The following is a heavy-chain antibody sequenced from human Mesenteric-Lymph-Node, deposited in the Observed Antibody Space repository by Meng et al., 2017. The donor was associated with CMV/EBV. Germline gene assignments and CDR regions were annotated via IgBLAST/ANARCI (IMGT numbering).Heavy chain of an antibody. D-gene: IGHD3-10*01. CDR3: AGDPRGSGSFDF. Sequence: CKTSGYSFTSYYVHWVRQAPGQGLEWMEIVNPSGGSPSYAQKFEGRVTMTRDTSTTAVYMEVSSLTSKGTAVYYCAGDPRGSGSFDFWGQGTLVTVSS. CDR1: GYSFTSYY. V-gene: IGHV1-46*01. CDR2: VNPSGGSP. J-gene: IGHJ4*02.